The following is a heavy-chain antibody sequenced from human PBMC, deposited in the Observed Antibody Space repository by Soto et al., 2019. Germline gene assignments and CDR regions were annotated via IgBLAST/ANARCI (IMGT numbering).Heavy chain of an antibody. V-gene: IGHV5-10-1*03. CDR1: GYSFTNYW. Sequence: EVQLVQSGAEVKKPGESLRISCKGSGYSFTNYWISWVRQMPGKGLEWMGKIDPSDSQTNYSPSFQGHVTISADKSINTAYLQWSSLKASDTAMYYCARALSALCSHCGLDVWGQGTTVTVSS. CDR3: ARALSALCSHCGLDV. J-gene: IGHJ6*02. D-gene: IGHD6-19*01. CDR2: IDPSDSQT.